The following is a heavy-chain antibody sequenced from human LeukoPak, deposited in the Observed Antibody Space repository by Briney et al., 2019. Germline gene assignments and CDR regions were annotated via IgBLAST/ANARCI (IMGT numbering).Heavy chain of an antibody. CDR1: GGSISSHY. J-gene: IGHJ4*02. CDR2: IYYSGST. CDR3: AGHRVGTTYFDY. Sequence: SETLSLTCTVSGGSISSHYWSWIRQPPGKGLEWIGYIYYSGSTSYNPSLKSQVTISVDTSNNQFSLKLSSVTAADTAVYYCAGHRVGTTYFDYWGQGTLVTVSS. D-gene: IGHD1-26*01. V-gene: IGHV4-59*08.